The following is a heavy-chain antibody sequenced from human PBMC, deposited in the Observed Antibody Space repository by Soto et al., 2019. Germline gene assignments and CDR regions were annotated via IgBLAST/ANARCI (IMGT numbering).Heavy chain of an antibody. J-gene: IGHJ5*02. Sequence: SETLSLTCTVSGGSISSSSYYWGWIRQPPGKGLEWIGSIYYSGSTYYNPSLKSRVTISVDTSKNQFSLKLSSVTAADTAVYYCARPSITMVRGVTPSWFDPWGQGTLVTVSS. CDR3: ARPSITMVRGVTPSWFDP. D-gene: IGHD3-10*01. V-gene: IGHV4-39*01. CDR2: IYYSGST. CDR1: GGSISSSSYY.